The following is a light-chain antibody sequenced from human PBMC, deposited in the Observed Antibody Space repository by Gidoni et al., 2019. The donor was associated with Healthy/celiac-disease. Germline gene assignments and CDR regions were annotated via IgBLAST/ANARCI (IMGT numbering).Light chain of an antibody. V-gene: IGLV3-10*01. CDR1: ALPKKY. CDR3: YSTDSSGNHRGG. Sequence: SDELTPPPPVSGSPGQTARITCSGDALPKKYAYGYPQKSGQAPVLVIYEDSKRPSGIPERFSGSSSGTMATLTISGAQVEDEADYYCYSTDSSGNHRGGFGGGTKLTVL. J-gene: IGLJ2*01. CDR2: EDS.